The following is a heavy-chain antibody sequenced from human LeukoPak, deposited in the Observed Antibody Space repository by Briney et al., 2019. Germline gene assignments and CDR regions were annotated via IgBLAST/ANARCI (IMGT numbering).Heavy chain of an antibody. CDR1: GGSISSYY. D-gene: IGHD7-27*01. CDR3: ARESPKAGDPSYYYYGMDV. V-gene: IGHV4-4*07. J-gene: IGHJ6*02. CDR2: IYTSGST. Sequence: PSETLSLTCTVSGGSISSYYWSWIRQPAGKGLEWIGRIYTSGSTNYNPSLKSRVTMSVDTSKNQFSLKLSSVTAADTAVYYCARESPKAGDPSYYYYGMDVCGQGTTVTVSS.